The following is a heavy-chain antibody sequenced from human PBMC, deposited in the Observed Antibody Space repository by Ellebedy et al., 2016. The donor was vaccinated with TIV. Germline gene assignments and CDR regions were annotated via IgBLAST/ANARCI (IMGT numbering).Heavy chain of an antibody. CDR2: MNPNSGNT. CDR1: GYTFTSYD. V-gene: IGHV1-8*01. Sequence: ASVKVSCKASGYTFTSYDINWVRQATGQGLEWMGWMNPNSGNTGYAQKFQGRVTVTRNTSISTAYTELSSLRSEDTAVYYCARGPPYWNYVYYYYGMDVWGQGTTVTVSS. CDR3: ARGPPYWNYVYYYYGMDV. J-gene: IGHJ6*02. D-gene: IGHD1-7*01.